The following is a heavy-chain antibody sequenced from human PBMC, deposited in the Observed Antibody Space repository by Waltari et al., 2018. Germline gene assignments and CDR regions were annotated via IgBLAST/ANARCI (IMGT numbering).Heavy chain of an antibody. CDR2: INHSGST. CDR3: ARHAKEGNLDSSGYYYYFDY. CDR1: GGSFSGYY. V-gene: IGHV4-34*01. Sequence: QVQLQQRGAGLLKPSATLSLTCAVYGGSFSGYYWSWIRQPPGKGLEWLGEINHSGSTNYYPSLKSRVTISVDTSKNQFSLKLSSVTAADTAVYYCARHAKEGNLDSSGYYYYFDYWGQGTLVTVSS. D-gene: IGHD3-22*01. J-gene: IGHJ4*02.